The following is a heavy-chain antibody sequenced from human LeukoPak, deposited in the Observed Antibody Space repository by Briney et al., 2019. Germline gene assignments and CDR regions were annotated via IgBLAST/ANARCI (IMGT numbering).Heavy chain of an antibody. V-gene: IGHV3-48*03. CDR2: ISSSGSSK. Sequence: GGSLRLSCAASGFTFSSYEMNWVRQAPGKGLEWVAEISSSGSSKYYAHSLKGRFTISRDNAKNSLYLQMNSLRAEDTAVFYCARKGAGLSKYMDVWGKGTTVTISS. CDR1: GFTFSSYE. CDR3: ARKGAGLSKYMDV. D-gene: IGHD3-16*01. J-gene: IGHJ6*03.